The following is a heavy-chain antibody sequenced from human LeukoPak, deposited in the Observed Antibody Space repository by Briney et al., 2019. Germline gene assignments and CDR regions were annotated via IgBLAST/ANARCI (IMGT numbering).Heavy chain of an antibody. D-gene: IGHD3-22*01. CDR1: GGSFSGYY. Sequence: SETLSLTCAVYGGSFSGYYWSWIRQPPGKGLEWIGEINHSGSTNYNPSLKSRVTISVDTSKNQFSLKLSSVTAADTAVYYCARYDYYDSSGYFTGPFFDYWGQGTLVTVSS. J-gene: IGHJ4*02. CDR3: ARYDYYDSSGYFTGPFFDY. V-gene: IGHV4-34*01. CDR2: INHSGST.